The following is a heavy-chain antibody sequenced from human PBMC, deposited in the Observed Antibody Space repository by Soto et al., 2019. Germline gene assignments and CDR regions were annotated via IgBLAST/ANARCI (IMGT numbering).Heavy chain of an antibody. J-gene: IGHJ4*02. D-gene: IGHD5-18*01. Sequence: QVQLQESGPGLVKPSQTLSLTCTVSGGSLSSGGYYSSWIRQHPGKGLEWIGYIYFSGSTYYNPSLKSRVPIAVDPSKNQFSLKLSSVTAADTAVYYCARAAHIQLWSYPSDYWGQGTLLTVSS. V-gene: IGHV4-31*03. CDR1: GGSLSSGGYY. CDR3: ARAAHIQLWSYPSDY. CDR2: IYFSGST.